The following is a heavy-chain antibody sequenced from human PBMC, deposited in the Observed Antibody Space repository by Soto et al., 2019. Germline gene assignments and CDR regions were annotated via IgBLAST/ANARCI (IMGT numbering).Heavy chain of an antibody. J-gene: IGHJ6*02. CDR1: GYTFTSYG. V-gene: IGHV1-18*04. D-gene: IGHD3-3*01. CDR3: ARDNSYYDFWSGPDYGMDV. CDR2: ISAYNGNT. Sequence: QVQLVQSGAEVKKPGASVKVSCKASGYTFTSYGISWVRQAPGQGLEWMGWISAYNGNTNYAQKLQGRVTMTTDTSTSKAYMELRSLRSDDTAVYYCARDNSYYDFWSGPDYGMDVWGQGTTVTVSS.